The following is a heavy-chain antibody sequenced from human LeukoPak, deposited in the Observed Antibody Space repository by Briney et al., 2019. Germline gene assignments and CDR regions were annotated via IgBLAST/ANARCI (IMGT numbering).Heavy chain of an antibody. CDR3: ARDSPMTTVTTGAFDI. CDR1: GFTYSHYW. D-gene: IGHD4-17*01. J-gene: IGHJ3*02. Sequence: GGSLRLYCAASGFTYSHYWMNWVRQAPGKGLEWVSSISSSSSYIYYADSVKGRLTISRDNAKNSLYLQMNSLRAEDTAVYYCARDSPMTTVTTGAFDIWGQGTMVTVSS. CDR2: ISSSSSYI. V-gene: IGHV3-21*01.